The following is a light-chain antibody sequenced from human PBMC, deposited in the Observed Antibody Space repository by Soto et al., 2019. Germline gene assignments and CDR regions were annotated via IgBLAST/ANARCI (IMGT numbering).Light chain of an antibody. CDR2: DAS. CDR3: HQYAFSPLT. J-gene: IGKJ4*01. CDR1: QSVGRNY. V-gene: IGKV3-20*01. Sequence: EIVLTQSPGTLTLSPGESATLSCRASQSVGRNYLAWFQHKPDQAPRLLIYDASNRATGVPDRFSGSGSGTDFTLSVTRLEPEDFAVYYCHQYAFSPLTFGGGTTVEIK.